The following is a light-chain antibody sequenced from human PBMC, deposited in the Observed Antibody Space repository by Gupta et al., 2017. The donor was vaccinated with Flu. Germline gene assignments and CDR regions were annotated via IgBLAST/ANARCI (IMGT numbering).Light chain of an antibody. Sequence: SSVLTQPPSVSVAPGQTARITCGGTNIGSKSVHWYQQKPGQAPVLVVYDDRDRPSGIPERFSGSNSGNTATLTSSRVEAGDEADYYCQVWDRSSDHVVFGGGTKLTVL. CDR2: DDR. CDR3: QVWDRSSDHVV. V-gene: IGLV3-21*02. J-gene: IGLJ2*01. CDR1: NIGSKS.